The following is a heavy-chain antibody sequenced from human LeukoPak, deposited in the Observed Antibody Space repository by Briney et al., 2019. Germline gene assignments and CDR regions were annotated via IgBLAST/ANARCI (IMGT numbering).Heavy chain of an antibody. CDR3: ARGNPGIAAA. J-gene: IGHJ5*02. V-gene: IGHV3-21*01. CDR1: GFTFSSYS. Sequence: PGGSLRLSCTASGFTFSSYSINWVRQAPGKGLEWVSSISSRSSYTYYADSVKGRFTISRDNAKNSLYLQMNSLRAEDTAVYYCARGNPGIAAAWGQGTLVTVSS. D-gene: IGHD6-25*01. CDR2: ISSRSSYT.